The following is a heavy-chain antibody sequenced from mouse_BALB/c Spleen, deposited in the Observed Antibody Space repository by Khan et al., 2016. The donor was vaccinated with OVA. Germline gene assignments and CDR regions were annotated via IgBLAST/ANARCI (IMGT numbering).Heavy chain of an antibody. V-gene: IGHV4-1*02. Sequence: EVKLLESGGGLVQPGGSLKLSCAASGFDFSRYWMSWVRQAPGKGLEWIGEINPDSSTINYTPSLRDKFIISRDNAKNTLYLQMSKVISEDTALYSCARGGYYGYFDVGGAGTTVTVSS. CDR3: ARGGYYGYFDV. J-gene: IGHJ1*01. D-gene: IGHD2-2*01. CDR2: INPDSSTI. CDR1: GFDFSRYW.